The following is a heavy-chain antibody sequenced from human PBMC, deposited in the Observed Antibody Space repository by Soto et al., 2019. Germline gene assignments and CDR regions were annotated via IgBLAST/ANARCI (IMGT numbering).Heavy chain of an antibody. CDR3: ARVPLGYSSSHYFDF. CDR1: GDSINNTYW. D-gene: IGHD6-6*01. Sequence: SETLSLTCFVSGDSINNTYWWSWVRQAPEKGLEWIGEIYHTGGRSYMPSLRGRITISVDTSKHQFSLKLSSVTAADTAVYYCARVPLGYSSSHYFDFWGQGALVTVSS. J-gene: IGHJ4*02. CDR2: IYHTGGR. V-gene: IGHV4-4*02.